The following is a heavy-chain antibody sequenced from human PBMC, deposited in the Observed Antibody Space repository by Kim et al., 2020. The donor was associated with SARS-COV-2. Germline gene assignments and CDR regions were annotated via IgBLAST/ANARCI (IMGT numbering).Heavy chain of an antibody. Sequence: GGSLRLSCAASGFTFSSYWMHWVRQAPGKGLVWVSRINSDGSSTSYADSVKGRFTISRDNAKNTLYLQMNSLRAEDTAVYYCARSQWFGEFDYGMDVWGQGTTVTVSS. CDR3: ARSQWFGEFDYGMDV. CDR2: INSDGSST. V-gene: IGHV3-74*01. D-gene: IGHD3-10*01. CDR1: GFTFSSYW. J-gene: IGHJ6*02.